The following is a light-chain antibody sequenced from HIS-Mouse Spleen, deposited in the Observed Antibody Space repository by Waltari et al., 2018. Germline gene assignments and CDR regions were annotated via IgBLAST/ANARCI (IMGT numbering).Light chain of an antibody. J-gene: IGKJ1*01. CDR3: QQLNSYPPT. CDR2: AAS. CDR1: QGISSY. Sequence: IQLTQSPSFLSASVGDRVTTTCLASQGISSYLAWYQQKPGKAPKLLIYAASTLQSGVPSRFSGSGSGTEFTLTISSLQPEDFATYYCQQLNSYPPTFGQGTKVEIK. V-gene: IGKV1-9*01.